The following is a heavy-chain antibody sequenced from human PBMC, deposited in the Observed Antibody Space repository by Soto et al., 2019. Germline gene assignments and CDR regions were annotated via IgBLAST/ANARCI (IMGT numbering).Heavy chain of an antibody. CDR2: ISAYNDNT. D-gene: IGHD2-2*02. CDR1: GYTFTNYG. V-gene: IGHV1-18*01. CDR3: ERDGGIYPAY. Sequence: QVQLVQSGAEVKKPGASVKVSCKASGYTFTNYGISWVRQAPGQGLEWMGRISAYNDNTDYAQKLQGRVTMPTDTPTSIDYLELRSLRSDDTAVYCGERDGGIYPAYWGHGTLVTVSS. J-gene: IGHJ4*01.